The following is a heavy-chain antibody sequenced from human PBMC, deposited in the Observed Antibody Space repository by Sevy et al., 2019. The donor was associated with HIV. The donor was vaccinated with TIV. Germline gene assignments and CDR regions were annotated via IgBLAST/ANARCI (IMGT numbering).Heavy chain of an antibody. J-gene: IGHJ6*02. Sequence: ASVKVSCKASGYTFTNYYIYWVRQAPGQGLEWMGIIDPSGDSTTYAQKFQGRVTVTTDTSTGTVYMELSSLRSDDTALYFCARDRDLSGSYLEYFYYAMDVWGQGTTVTVSS. V-gene: IGHV1-46*01. D-gene: IGHD1-26*01. CDR3: ARDRDLSGSYLEYFYYAMDV. CDR1: GYTFTNYY. CDR2: IDPSGDST.